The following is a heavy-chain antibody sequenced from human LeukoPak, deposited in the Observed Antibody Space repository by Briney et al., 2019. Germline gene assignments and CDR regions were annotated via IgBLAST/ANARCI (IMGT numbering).Heavy chain of an antibody. Sequence: SETLSLTCAVYGGSFSGYYWSWIRQPPGKGLEWIGEINHSGSTNYSPSLKSRVTISVDTSKNQFSLKLSSVTAADTAVYYCARGPSYGDYDYWGQGTLVTVSS. J-gene: IGHJ4*02. D-gene: IGHD4-17*01. CDR1: GGSFSGYY. V-gene: IGHV4-34*01. CDR3: ARGPSYGDYDY. CDR2: INHSGST.